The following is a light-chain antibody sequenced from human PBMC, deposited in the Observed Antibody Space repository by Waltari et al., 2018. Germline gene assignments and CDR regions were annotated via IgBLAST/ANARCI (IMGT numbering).Light chain of an antibody. Sequence: QAALTQPPSVSKSLGQAVTISCTGTSNDVGGYNDVSWYQQYPGTAPRLVIYDVNIRPSGVSERVSGSKSGKTASLTISGLQAEDEADYYCLSFRGGNTWVFGGGTRLTVL. V-gene: IGLV2-11*01. CDR3: LSFRGGNTWV. CDR2: DVN. J-gene: IGLJ2*01. CDR1: SNDVGGYND.